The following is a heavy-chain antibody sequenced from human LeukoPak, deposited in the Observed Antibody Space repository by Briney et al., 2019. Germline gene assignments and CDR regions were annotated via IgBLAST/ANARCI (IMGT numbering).Heavy chain of an antibody. CDR2: ISGSGGST. V-gene: IGHV3-23*01. Sequence: GRSLRLSCAASGFTFSSYAMSWVRQAPGKGLVWVSAISGSGGSTYYADSVKGRFTISRDNSKNTLYLQMNSLRAEDTAVYYCAKDRHGYSDFDYWGQGTLVTVSS. D-gene: IGHD5-24*01. CDR3: AKDRHGYSDFDY. CDR1: GFTFSSYA. J-gene: IGHJ4*02.